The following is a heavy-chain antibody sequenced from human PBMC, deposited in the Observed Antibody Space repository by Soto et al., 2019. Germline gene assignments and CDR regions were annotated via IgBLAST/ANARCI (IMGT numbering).Heavy chain of an antibody. V-gene: IGHV1-8*01. CDR3: ARSRGGTGVHFDF. CDR1: GYTFTNYD. Sequence: ASVKVSCKDSGYTFTNYDINWVRQATGQGPEWMGWMNPDSGDTGYVPNFQGRVSMTRSTSISTAYMELSDLRSEDTAVYYCARSRGGTGVHFDFWGQGTQVTVSS. D-gene: IGHD7-27*01. J-gene: IGHJ4*02. CDR2: MNPDSGDT.